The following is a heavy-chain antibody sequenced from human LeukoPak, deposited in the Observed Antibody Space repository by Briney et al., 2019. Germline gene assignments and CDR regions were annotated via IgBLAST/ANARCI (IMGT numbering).Heavy chain of an antibody. CDR1: GYSISSGYY. V-gene: IGHV4-38-2*02. CDR3: ATRRIDHYFDY. J-gene: IGHJ4*02. CDR2: IYHSGST. D-gene: IGHD1-14*01. Sequence: SETLSLTCTVSGYSISSGYYWGWIRQPPGKGLEWIGSIYHSGSTYYNPSLKSRVTISVDTSKNQFSLKLSSVTAADTAVYYCATRRIDHYFDYWGQGTLVTVSS.